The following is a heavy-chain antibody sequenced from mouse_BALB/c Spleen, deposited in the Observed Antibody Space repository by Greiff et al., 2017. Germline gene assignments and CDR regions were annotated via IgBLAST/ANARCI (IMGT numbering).Heavy chain of an antibody. CDR1: GYSITSGYY. CDR2: ISYDGSN. CDR3: ARRFYWYFDV. J-gene: IGHJ1*01. Sequence: ESGPGLVKPSQSLSLTCSVTGYSITSGYYWNWIRQFPGNKLEWMGYISYDGSNNYNPSLKNRISITRDTSKNQFFLKLNSVTTEDTATYYCARRFYWYFDVWGAGTTVTVSS. V-gene: IGHV3-6*02.